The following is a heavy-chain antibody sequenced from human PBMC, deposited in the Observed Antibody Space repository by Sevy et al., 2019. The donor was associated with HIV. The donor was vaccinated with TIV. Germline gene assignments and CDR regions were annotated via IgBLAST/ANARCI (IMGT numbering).Heavy chain of an antibody. CDR1: GFTFSKYW. CDR2: IKPDGSDK. Sequence: GGSLRLSCAASGFTFSKYWMCWVRQAPGKGLEWVANIKPDGSDKYYVSSLKGRFTIYRDNAKNSLYLEMNNLRAEDTAVYYCARVIDYGELGNWFDPWGQGTLVTVSS. J-gene: IGHJ5*02. D-gene: IGHD4-17*01. V-gene: IGHV3-7*01. CDR3: ARVIDYGELGNWFDP.